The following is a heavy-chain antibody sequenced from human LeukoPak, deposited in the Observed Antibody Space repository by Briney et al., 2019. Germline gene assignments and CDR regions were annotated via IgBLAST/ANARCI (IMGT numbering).Heavy chain of an antibody. J-gene: IGHJ4*02. V-gene: IGHV1-3*03. CDR2: INAGNGNT. CDR1: GYTFTSYA. Sequence: ASVKVSCKASGYTFTSYAMHWVRQAPGQRLEWMGWINAGNGNTQYSQEFQGRVTITRDTSASTAYMELSSLRSEDMAVYYCARGRPGTYFDYWGQGTLVTVSS. CDR3: ARGRPGTYFDY.